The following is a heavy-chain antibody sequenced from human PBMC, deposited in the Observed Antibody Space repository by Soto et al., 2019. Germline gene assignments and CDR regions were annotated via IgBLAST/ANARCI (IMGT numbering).Heavy chain of an antibody. CDR3: ARAAYYYDSSGYYRGDIYYFDY. CDR1: DGSISSGGYY. J-gene: IGHJ4*02. CDR2: IYYSGST. D-gene: IGHD3-22*01. Sequence: PSETLSLTCTVSDGSISSGGYYWSWIRQHPGKGLEWIGYIYYSGSTYYNPSLKSRVTISVDTSKNQFSLKLSSVTAADTAVYYCARAAYYYDSSGYYRGDIYYFDYWGQGTLVTVSS. V-gene: IGHV4-31*03.